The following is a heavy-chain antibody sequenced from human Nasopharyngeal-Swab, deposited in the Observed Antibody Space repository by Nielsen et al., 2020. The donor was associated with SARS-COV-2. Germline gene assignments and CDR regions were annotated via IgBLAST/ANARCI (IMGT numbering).Heavy chain of an antibody. J-gene: IGHJ5*02. D-gene: IGHD3-22*01. CDR2: IYYSGST. CDR3: ARARLYYYDRSGDYYHSPNWFDP. V-gene: IGHV4-59*12. CDR1: GGSTSSYY. Sequence: SETLSLTCTVSGGSTSSYYWSWIRQPPGKGLEWNGYIYYSGSTNYNPSLKSRVTIPVDTSKNQFSLKLSSVTAADTAVYYCARARLYYYDRSGDYYHSPNWFDPWGQGTLVTVSS.